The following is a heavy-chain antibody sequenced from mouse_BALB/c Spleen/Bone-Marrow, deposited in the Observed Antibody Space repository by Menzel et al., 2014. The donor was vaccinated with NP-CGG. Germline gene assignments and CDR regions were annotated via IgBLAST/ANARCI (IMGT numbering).Heavy chain of an antibody. V-gene: IGHV1S81*02. CDR1: GYTFTSYY. D-gene: IGHD1-2*01. CDR3: ARSRRAMDH. Sequence: VKLAESGAELVKPGASVKLSCKASGYTFTSYYMCWVKQRPGQGLEWIGEINPSNGGTNFNEKFKSKATLTVDKSSSTAYMSLSSLTAEESAVDYCARSRRAMDHWGQGTSGTGSS. J-gene: IGHJ4*01. CDR2: INPSNGGT.